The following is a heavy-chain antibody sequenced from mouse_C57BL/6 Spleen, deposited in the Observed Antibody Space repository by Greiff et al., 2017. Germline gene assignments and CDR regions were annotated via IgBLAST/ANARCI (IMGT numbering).Heavy chain of an antibody. CDR1: GFNIKDYY. D-gene: IGHD2-4*01. J-gene: IGHJ4*01. Sequence: EVQLQQSGAELVRPGASVKLSCTASGFNIKDYYMHGVKQRPEQGLEWIGRIDPEDGDTEYAPKFQGKATMTADTSSNTAYLQLSSLTSEDTAVYYCTTNDYSHAMDYWGQGTSVTVSS. CDR2: IDPEDGDT. V-gene: IGHV14-1*01. CDR3: TTNDYSHAMDY.